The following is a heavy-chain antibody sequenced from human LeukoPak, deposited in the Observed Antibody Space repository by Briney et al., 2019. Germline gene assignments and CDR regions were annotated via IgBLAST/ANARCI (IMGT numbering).Heavy chain of an antibody. D-gene: IGHD5-24*01. CDR2: MYYSWST. V-gene: IGHV4-39*01. J-gene: IGHJ3*02. CDR3: ARHFDRDGYKSNAFDI. CDR1: GGSFSSSSYY. Sequence: PSETLSLTCTVSGGSFSSSSYYWGWIRQPPGKGLEWIGSMYYSWSTYYNASLRSRVTISVDTSKNHFSLKLSSVTAADTAVYYCARHFDRDGYKSNAFDIWGQGTMVTVSS.